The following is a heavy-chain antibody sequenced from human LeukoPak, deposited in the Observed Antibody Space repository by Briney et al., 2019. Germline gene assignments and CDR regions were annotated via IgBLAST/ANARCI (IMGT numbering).Heavy chain of an antibody. J-gene: IGHJ4*02. D-gene: IGHD7-27*01. V-gene: IGHV3-7*05. CDR1: RFTLSDHW. CDR3: VRTAWGSADY. CDR2: IDLGGSAE. Sequence: GGSLLLSCAASRFTLSDHWVNSVPQAPGKGLEFVASIDLGGSAEYYVDSVKGRFAISRDNAKNSLFLQMNSLSTEDTAVYYCVRTAWGSADYWGQGTLVTVSS.